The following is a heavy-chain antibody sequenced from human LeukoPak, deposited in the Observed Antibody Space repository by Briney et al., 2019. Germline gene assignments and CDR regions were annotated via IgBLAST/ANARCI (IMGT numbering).Heavy chain of an antibody. V-gene: IGHV3-7*01. Sequence: GGSLRLSCDASGFIFSNYWMSWVRQAPGKGPEWLTNINEEGSEKYYADSVMGRFTISRDNGRFTISRDNAKNSLYLQMNSLRAEDTAVYYCARGGGSGYFDLWGRGTLVTVSS. J-gene: IGHJ2*01. D-gene: IGHD3-16*01. CDR1: GFIFSNYW. CDR3: ARGGGSGYFDL. CDR2: INEEGSEK.